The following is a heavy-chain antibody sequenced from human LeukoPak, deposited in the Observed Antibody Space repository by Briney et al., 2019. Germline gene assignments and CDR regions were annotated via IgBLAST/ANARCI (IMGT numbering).Heavy chain of an antibody. V-gene: IGHV1-2*06. CDR2: INPNSGGT. CDR3: AADRDYGDYVFDY. Sequence: GASVKVSCMASGYTFTGYYIHWVRQAPGQGLEWMGRINPNSGGTNYAQKFQGRVTMTRDTSISTAYMELSRLRSDDTAVYYCAADRDYGDYVFDYWGQGTLVTVSS. J-gene: IGHJ4*02. D-gene: IGHD4-17*01. CDR1: GYTFTGYY.